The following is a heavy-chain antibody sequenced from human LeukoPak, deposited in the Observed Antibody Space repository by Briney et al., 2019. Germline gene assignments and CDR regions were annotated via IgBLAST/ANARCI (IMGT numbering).Heavy chain of an antibody. J-gene: IGHJ3*02. Sequence: GRSLRLSCAASGFTFDDYAMHWVRQAPGKGLEWVSGISWNSGSIGYADSVKGRFTISRDNAKNSLYLQMNSLRAEDTALYYCAKELSGSYSDDAFDIWGQGTMVTVSS. D-gene: IGHD1-26*01. CDR2: ISWNSGSI. V-gene: IGHV3-9*01. CDR1: GFTFDDYA. CDR3: AKELSGSYSDDAFDI.